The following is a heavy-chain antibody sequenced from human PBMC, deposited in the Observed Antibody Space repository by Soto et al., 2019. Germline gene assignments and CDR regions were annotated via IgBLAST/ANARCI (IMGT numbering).Heavy chain of an antibody. CDR3: ARWGLGYCSSTSCYGSGYYYMDV. J-gene: IGHJ6*03. CDR2: INPNSGGT. Sequence: QVQLVQSGAEVKKPGASVKVSCKASGYTFTGYYMHWVRQAPGQGLECMGWINPNSGGTNYAQKFQGWVTMTRDTSISTAYMELSRLRSDDTAVYYCARWGLGYCSSTSCYGSGYYYMDVWGKGTTVTVSS. V-gene: IGHV1-2*04. D-gene: IGHD2-2*01. CDR1: GYTFTGYY.